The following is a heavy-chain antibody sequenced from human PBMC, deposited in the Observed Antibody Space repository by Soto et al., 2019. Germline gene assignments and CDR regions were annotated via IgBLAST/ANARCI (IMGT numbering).Heavy chain of an antibody. CDR3: ARDTRLSTSNWFDP. V-gene: IGHV3-21*01. D-gene: IGHD1-1*01. CDR2: ISSSSSYI. CDR1: GFTFSSYS. Sequence: GWSLRLSCAASGFTFSSYSMNWVRQAPGKGLEWVSSISSSSSYIYYADSVKGRFTISRDNAKNSLYLQMNSLRAEDTAVYYCARDTRLSTSNWFDPWGQGTLVTASS. J-gene: IGHJ5*02.